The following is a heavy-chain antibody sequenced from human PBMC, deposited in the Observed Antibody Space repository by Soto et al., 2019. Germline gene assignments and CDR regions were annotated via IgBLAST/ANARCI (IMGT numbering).Heavy chain of an antibody. Sequence: PGESLKISCKGSGYSFTSYWIGWVRQMPVKGLEWMGIIYPGDSDTRYSPSFQGQVTISADKSISTAYLQWSSLKASDTAMYYCASASGPLRGWFGEYPEYYYYYYGMDVWGQGTTVTVSS. J-gene: IGHJ6*02. CDR1: GYSFTSYW. D-gene: IGHD3-10*01. V-gene: IGHV5-51*01. CDR3: ASASGPLRGWFGEYPEYYYYYYGMDV. CDR2: IYPGDSDT.